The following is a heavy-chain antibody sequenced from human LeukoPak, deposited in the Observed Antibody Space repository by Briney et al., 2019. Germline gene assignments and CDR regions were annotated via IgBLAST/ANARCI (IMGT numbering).Heavy chain of an antibody. J-gene: IGHJ4*02. CDR3: ASRDGYNSDY. D-gene: IGHD5-24*01. CDR2: ISSSGSTI. V-gene: IGHV3-48*03. Sequence: GGSLRLSCAASGFTFSSYEMNWVRQAPGKGLEWVSYISSSGSTIYYADSVKGRFTISRDNAKNSLYLQMNSLRAEDTAVYYCASRDGYNSDYWGQGTLVTVSS. CDR1: GFTFSSYE.